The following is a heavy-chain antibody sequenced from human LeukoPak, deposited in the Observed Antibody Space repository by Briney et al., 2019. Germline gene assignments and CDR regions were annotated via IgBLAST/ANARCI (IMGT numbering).Heavy chain of an antibody. CDR1: GGSINPYF. CDR3: ARGEVHHHTTGRTSASTYYYYMAV. CDR2: IYYSGNT. V-gene: IGHV4-59*01. J-gene: IGHJ6*03. D-gene: IGHD1-1*01. Sequence: SETLSFTCTVSGGSINPYFWTWIRQPPEKGLEWIAHIYYSGNTNYNPSLKSRVAISLDTSKNQFSLKLSSVTAADTAVYYCARGEVHHHTTGRTSASTYYYYMAVWGKGTTVTVSS.